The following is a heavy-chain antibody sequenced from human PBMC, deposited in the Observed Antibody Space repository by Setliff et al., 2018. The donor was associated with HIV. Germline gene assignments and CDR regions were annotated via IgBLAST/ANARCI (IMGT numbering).Heavy chain of an antibody. Sequence: SVKVSCKASGYTFSNYGITWVRQAPGQGLEWMGGILPFFDTANYAQKFQGRVTITADESTSTAYMELSSLRSEDTAVYYCAMSMTTYPVSRAFDIWGQGTMVTVSS. V-gene: IGHV1-69*13. CDR3: AMSMTTYPVSRAFDI. CDR2: ILPFFDTA. D-gene: IGHD4-4*01. CDR1: GYTFSNYG. J-gene: IGHJ3*02.